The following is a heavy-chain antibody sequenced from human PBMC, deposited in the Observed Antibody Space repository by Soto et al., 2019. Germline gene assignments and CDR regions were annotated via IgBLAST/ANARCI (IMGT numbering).Heavy chain of an antibody. D-gene: IGHD3-10*01. CDR3: AKDRLGSISDY. V-gene: IGHV3-23*01. Sequence: EVQLLDSGGGLVQPGGSLRLSCAASGFTFNNYAMNWVRQAPGKGLEWVATISGTGGSTYYADSVKGRFTISRDNSKNSLYLQMNSLIVEDTAVYYCAKDRLGSISDYWGQGTKVTVSS. J-gene: IGHJ4*02. CDR2: ISGTGGST. CDR1: GFTFNNYA.